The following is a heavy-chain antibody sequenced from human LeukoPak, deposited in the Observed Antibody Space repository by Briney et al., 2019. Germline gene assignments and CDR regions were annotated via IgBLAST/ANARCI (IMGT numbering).Heavy chain of an antibody. CDR1: GYTLTSYG. V-gene: IGHV1-18*01. J-gene: IGHJ5*02. CDR3: ARDREIVVVPAAIEPLDL. D-gene: IGHD2-2*01. CDR2: ISAYNGNT. Sequence: ASVKVSCKASGYTLTSYGISWVRPAPGQGLEWMGWISAYNGNTKYAQKLQGRVTMTTDTSTSTAYIELRSLRSDDTAVYYCARDREIVVVPAAIEPLDLWGQGTLVSVS.